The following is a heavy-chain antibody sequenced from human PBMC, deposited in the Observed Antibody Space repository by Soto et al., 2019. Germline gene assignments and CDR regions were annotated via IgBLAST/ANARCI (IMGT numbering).Heavy chain of an antibody. Sequence: QVQLQQWGAGLLKPSETLSLTCAVSGGSFSGYYWNWIRQPPGKGLEWIGEIDHSGSTTYNPSLKSRVTISVDTSKRDISLKLTSVTAPDTAVYYCAGETSNYDFLTAPTTFDFWGQGTMVTVSS. CDR3: AGETSNYDFLTAPTTFDF. CDR1: GGSFSGYY. D-gene: IGHD3-9*01. V-gene: IGHV4-34*02. CDR2: IDHSGST. J-gene: IGHJ3*01.